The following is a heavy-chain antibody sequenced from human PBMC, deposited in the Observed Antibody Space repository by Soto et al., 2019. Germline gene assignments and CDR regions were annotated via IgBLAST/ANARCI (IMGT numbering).Heavy chain of an antibody. D-gene: IGHD3-10*01. J-gene: IGHJ4*02. V-gene: IGHV3-74*02. CDR2: INPAGTST. Sequence: EVQLLESGGNLVQPGGSLRLSCAASGFAFSNYWMHWVRQVPGKGLVWVSRINPAGTSTNYADSVKGRFTMSRDSAKSTLYLQMDSLRTEDTALYYCVKSSTGTYGLFDYWGQGILVTVSS. CDR1: GFAFSNYW. CDR3: VKSSTGTYGLFDY.